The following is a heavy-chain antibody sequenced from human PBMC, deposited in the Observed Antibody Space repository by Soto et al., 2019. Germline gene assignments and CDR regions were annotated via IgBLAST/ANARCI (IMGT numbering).Heavy chain of an antibody. CDR2: IYYSGST. Sequence: PSETLSLTCTVSGGSISSGGYYWSWIRQHPGKGLEWIGYIYYSGSTYYNPSLKSRVTISVDTSKNQFSLKLSSVTAADTAVYYCARVGRAMTTVHLYFDYWGQGTLVTVSS. V-gene: IGHV4-31*03. CDR1: GGSISSGGYY. J-gene: IGHJ4*02. CDR3: ARVGRAMTTVHLYFDY. D-gene: IGHD4-17*01.